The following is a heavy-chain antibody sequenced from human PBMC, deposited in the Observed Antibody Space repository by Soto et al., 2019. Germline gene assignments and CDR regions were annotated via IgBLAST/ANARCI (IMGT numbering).Heavy chain of an antibody. V-gene: IGHV1-69*01. D-gene: IGHD3-22*01. J-gene: IGHJ4*02. Sequence: QVQLVQPGAEVRKPGSSVKVSCKASGGTFSRHAISWVRQAPGQGLEWMGGIIPIFGTANHAQKFQGRVTIIADESTSTVYMELSSLRSDDTAMYYCARGWGYDSNDYYYAYWGQGTLVIVSS. CDR3: ARGWGYDSNDYYYAY. CDR2: IIPIFGTA. CDR1: GGTFSRHA.